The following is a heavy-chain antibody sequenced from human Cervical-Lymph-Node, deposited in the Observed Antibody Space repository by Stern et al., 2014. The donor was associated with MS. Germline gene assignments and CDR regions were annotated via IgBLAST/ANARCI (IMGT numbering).Heavy chain of an antibody. CDR3: ARSGTVTTKFDF. J-gene: IGHJ4*02. V-gene: IGHV3-21*01. D-gene: IGHD4-17*01. CDR1: GFTFSSYS. CDR2: ISGNGAYI. Sequence: EVQLVESGGGLVKPGGSLRLSCAASGFTFSSYSMHWVRQAPGKGLEWVSSISGNGAYIYYTDSLKGQFTISRANPKDSLYLQMNSLRAEDTAVYYCARSGTVTTKFDFWGQGTLVTVSS.